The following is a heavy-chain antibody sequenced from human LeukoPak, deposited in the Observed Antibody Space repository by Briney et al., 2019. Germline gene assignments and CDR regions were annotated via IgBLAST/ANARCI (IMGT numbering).Heavy chain of an antibody. V-gene: IGHV3-11*01. CDR2: ISSSGSTI. J-gene: IGHJ6*02. D-gene: IGHD5-18*01. CDR1: GFTFSDYY. CDR3: ARAEETTELWDYYYYYGMDV. Sequence: GGSLRLSCAASGFTFSDYYMSWIRQAPGKGLEWVSYISSSGSTIYYADSVKGRFTISRDNAKNSLYLQMNSLRAEDTAVYYCARAEETTELWDYYYYYGMDVWGQGTTVTVSS.